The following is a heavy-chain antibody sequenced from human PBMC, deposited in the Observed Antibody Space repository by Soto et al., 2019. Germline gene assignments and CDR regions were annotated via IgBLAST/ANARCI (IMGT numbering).Heavy chain of an antibody. Sequence: PSETLSLTCTVSGGSISSYYWSWIRQPPGKGLEWIGYIYYSGSTNYNPSLKSRVTISVDTSKNQFSLKLSSVTAADTAVYHCARVMGRDGYNHDYWGQGTLVTVSS. V-gene: IGHV4-59*01. D-gene: IGHD5-12*01. CDR3: ARVMGRDGYNHDY. J-gene: IGHJ4*02. CDR2: IYYSGST. CDR1: GGSISSYY.